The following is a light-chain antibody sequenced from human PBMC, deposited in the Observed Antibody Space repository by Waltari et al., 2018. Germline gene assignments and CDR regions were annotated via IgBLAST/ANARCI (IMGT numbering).Light chain of an antibody. CDR2: DVN. V-gene: IGLV2-11*01. CDR1: SSNVGGYNY. J-gene: IGLJ1*01. CDR3: CSYAGSYTYV. Sequence: QSALTQPRSVSGSPGHSVTISCTGSSSNVGGYNYVSWYQHHPGKAPKLIIYDVNKRPSGVPDRVSGSKSGDTASLTISGLQVEDEADYYCCSYAGSYTYVFGTGTKVTV.